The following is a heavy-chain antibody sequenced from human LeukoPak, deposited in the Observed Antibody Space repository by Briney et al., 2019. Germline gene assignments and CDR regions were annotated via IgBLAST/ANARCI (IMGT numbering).Heavy chain of an antibody. CDR1: GFTFSSYG. V-gene: IGHV3-23*01. D-gene: IGHD5-18*01. J-gene: IGHJ4*02. Sequence: GGSLRLSCAASGFTFSSYGMSWVRQAAGKGLKWVSAISGSGGSTYYADSVKGRFTISRDNSKNTLYLQMNSLRAEDTAVYYCAKGGLRGGYGNKFDYWGQGTLVTVSS. CDR3: AKGGLRGGYGNKFDY. CDR2: ISGSGGST.